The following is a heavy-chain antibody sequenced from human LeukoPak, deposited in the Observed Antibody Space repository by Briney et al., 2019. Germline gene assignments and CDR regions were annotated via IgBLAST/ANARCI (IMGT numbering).Heavy chain of an antibody. J-gene: IGHJ4*02. V-gene: IGHV3-23*01. Sequence: GGSLRLSCAPSGLTFNNYATTWVRQAPGKGLEWVSSISDGGSDTYYARSVKGRFTVSRDNSKNTLYMQMNSLRAEDTAVYYCAKRVSYSNSAAYFDYWGQGTLVTVSS. CDR2: ISDGGSDT. CDR3: AKRVSYSNSAAYFDY. CDR1: GLTFNNYA. D-gene: IGHD6-6*01.